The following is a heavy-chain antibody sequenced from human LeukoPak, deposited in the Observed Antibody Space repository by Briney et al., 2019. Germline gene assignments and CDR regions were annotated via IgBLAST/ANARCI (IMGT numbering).Heavy chain of an antibody. V-gene: IGHV4-61*02. J-gene: IGHJ2*01. CDR3: ATEYGSSWSYWYFDL. D-gene: IGHD6-13*01. CDR1: GGSIYSGSYY. CDR2: IYSSGST. Sequence: SQTLSLTCTVSGGSIYSGSYYWSWIRQPAGKGLEWIGRIYSSGSTKYNPSLKGRVTMSVDTSKNQFSLNLTSATAADTAVYYCATEYGSSWSYWYFDLWGRGTLATVSS.